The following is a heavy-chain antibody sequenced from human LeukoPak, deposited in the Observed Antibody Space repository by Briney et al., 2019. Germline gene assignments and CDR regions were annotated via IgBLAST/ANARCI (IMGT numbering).Heavy chain of an antibody. Sequence: GGSLRLSCAASGFTFSSYAMSWVRQAPGKGLEWVSYISSSGSTIYYADSVKGRFTISRDNAKNSLYLQMNSLRAEDTAVYYCARVYGSGSYYGVYFDYWGQGTLVTVSS. CDR1: GFTFSSYA. J-gene: IGHJ4*02. D-gene: IGHD3-10*01. CDR3: ARVYGSGSYYGVYFDY. CDR2: ISSSGSTI. V-gene: IGHV3-48*04.